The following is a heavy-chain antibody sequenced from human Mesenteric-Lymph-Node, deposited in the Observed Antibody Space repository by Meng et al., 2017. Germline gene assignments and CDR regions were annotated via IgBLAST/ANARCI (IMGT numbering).Heavy chain of an antibody. D-gene: IGHD4-17*01. V-gene: IGHV3-30*04. CDR1: GFTFSSYA. CDR3: ARAHGDYSCGFDY. Sequence: GGSLRLSCAASGFTFSSYAMHWVRQAPGKGLEGVSVISYDGSNKYYADSEKGRFTISRDNSKNTLYLQMNSLRAEDTAVDYCARAHGDYSCGFDYWGQGTLVTVSS. J-gene: IGHJ4*02. CDR2: ISYDGSNK.